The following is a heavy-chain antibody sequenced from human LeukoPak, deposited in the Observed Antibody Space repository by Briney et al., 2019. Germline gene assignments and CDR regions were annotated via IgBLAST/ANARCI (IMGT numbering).Heavy chain of an antibody. CDR3: AKDYSAYNYLADFDY. J-gene: IGHJ4*02. CDR2: ISGSGGT. D-gene: IGHD5-24*01. V-gene: IGHV3-23*01. Sequence: PGGSLRLSCAASGFTFNSYDMSWVRQAPGKGLEWVSAISGSGGTYYAESVKGRFTVSRDNSNNTPYLQMDGMRAEDTAVYYCAKDYSAYNYLADFDYWGQGTLVTVSS. CDR1: GFTFNSYD.